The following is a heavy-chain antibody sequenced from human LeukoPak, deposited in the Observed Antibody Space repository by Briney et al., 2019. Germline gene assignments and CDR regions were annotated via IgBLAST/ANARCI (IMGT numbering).Heavy chain of an antibody. Sequence: GGSLRLSCAASGFTFSSYAMHWVRQAPGKGLEWVAVISYDGSNKNYADSVKGRFTISRDNSKNTLYVQMNSLRADDTAVYYCAREKAVAGTAKYFQEWGQGTLVTVSS. CDR1: GFTFSSYA. J-gene: IGHJ1*01. CDR2: ISYDGSNK. V-gene: IGHV3-30*04. CDR3: AREKAVAGTAKYFQE. D-gene: IGHD6-19*01.